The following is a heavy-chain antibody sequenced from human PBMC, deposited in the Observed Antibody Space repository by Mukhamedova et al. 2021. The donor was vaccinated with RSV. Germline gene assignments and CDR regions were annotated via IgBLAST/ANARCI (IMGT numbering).Heavy chain of an antibody. J-gene: IGHJ3*01. CDR3: AKFLGYSWSSWRAFDF. V-gene: IGHV3-23*01. D-gene: IGHD1-26*01. Sequence: WVSAISGSGDSTYYADSVKGRFTISRDNSKNTVYLQMNSLRAEDTAVYYCAKFLGYSWSSWRAFDFWCQGTMVTVXS. CDR2: ISGSGDST.